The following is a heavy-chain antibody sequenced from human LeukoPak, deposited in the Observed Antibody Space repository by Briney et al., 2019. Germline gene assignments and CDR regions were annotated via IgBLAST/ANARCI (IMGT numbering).Heavy chain of an antibody. CDR2: INHSGST. CDR1: GGSFSGYY. Sequence: SETLSLTCAVYGGSFSGYYWSWIRQPPGKGLEWIGEINHSGSTNYNPSLKIRVTISVATSKNQFSLKLSSVTAADTAVYYCARGTHPRIAAAGRPAYFDYWGQGTLVTVSS. V-gene: IGHV4-34*01. J-gene: IGHJ4*02. D-gene: IGHD6-13*01. CDR3: ARGTHPRIAAAGRPAYFDY.